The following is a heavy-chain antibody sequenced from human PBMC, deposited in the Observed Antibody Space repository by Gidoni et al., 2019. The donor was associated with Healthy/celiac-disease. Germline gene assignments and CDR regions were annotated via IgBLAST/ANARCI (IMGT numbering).Heavy chain of an antibody. J-gene: IGHJ2*01. Sequence: EVQLVESGGGLVKPGGSLRLSCAASGFTFSSYSMNWVRQAPGKGLAWVSSISSSSSYIYYADSVKGRFTISRDNAKNSLYLQMNSLRAEDTAVYYCARALYYDFWSGYYKDYWYFDLWGRGTLVTVSS. CDR3: ARALYYDFWSGYYKDYWYFDL. V-gene: IGHV3-21*01. CDR1: GFTFSSYS. D-gene: IGHD3-3*01. CDR2: ISSSSSYI.